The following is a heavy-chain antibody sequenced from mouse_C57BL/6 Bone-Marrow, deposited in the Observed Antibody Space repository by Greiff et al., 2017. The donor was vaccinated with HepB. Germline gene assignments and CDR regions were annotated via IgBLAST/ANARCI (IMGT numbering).Heavy chain of an antibody. D-gene: IGHD3-2*02. Sequence: EVQLQQSGAELVRPGASVKLSCTASGFNIKDDYMHWVKQRPEQGLEWIGWIDPENGDTEYASKFQGKATITADTSSNTAYLQLSSLTSEDTAVYYCTNHGQLRLRGEAMDHWGQGTSVTVSS. CDR2: IDPENGDT. J-gene: IGHJ4*01. V-gene: IGHV14-4*01. CDR3: TNHGQLRLRGEAMDH. CDR1: GFNIKDDY.